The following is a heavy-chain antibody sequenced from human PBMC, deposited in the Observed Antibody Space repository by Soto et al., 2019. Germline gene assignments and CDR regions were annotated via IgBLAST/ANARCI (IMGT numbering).Heavy chain of an antibody. CDR1: GFTFSSYA. CDR3: AKGGSTSDPFLDWFDP. D-gene: IGHD2-2*01. J-gene: IGHJ5*02. CDR2: ISGSGGST. V-gene: IGHV3-23*01. Sequence: GGSLRLSCAASGFTFSSYAMSWVRQAPGKGLEWVSAISGSGGSTYYADSVKGRFTISRDNSKNTLYLQMNSLRAEDTAVYHCAKGGSTSDPFLDWFDPWGQGTLVTVSS.